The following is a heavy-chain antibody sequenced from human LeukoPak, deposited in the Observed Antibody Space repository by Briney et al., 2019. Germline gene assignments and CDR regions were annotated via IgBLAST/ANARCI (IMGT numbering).Heavy chain of an antibody. Sequence: ASVKVSCKASGYTFTGYYMHWVRQAPGQGLERMGWINPNSGGTNYAQKFQGRVTMTRDTSISTAYMELSRLRSDDTAVYYCARVYDFWSDYYGMDVWGQGTTVTVSS. CDR1: GYTFTGYY. D-gene: IGHD3-3*01. V-gene: IGHV1-2*02. CDR2: INPNSGGT. CDR3: ARVYDFWSDYYGMDV. J-gene: IGHJ6*02.